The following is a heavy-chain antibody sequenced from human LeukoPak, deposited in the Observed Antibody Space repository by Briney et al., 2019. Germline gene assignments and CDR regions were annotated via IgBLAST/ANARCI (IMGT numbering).Heavy chain of an antibody. D-gene: IGHD1-26*01. Sequence: SVKVSCKASGGTFSSYAISWVRQAPGQGLEWMGRIIPILGIANYAQKFQGRVTITADKSTSTAYMELSSLGSEDTAVYYCARPSGSVGLGRATDYFDYWGQGTLVTVSS. V-gene: IGHV1-69*04. CDR1: GGTFSSYA. CDR3: ARPSGSVGLGRATDYFDY. J-gene: IGHJ4*02. CDR2: IIPILGIA.